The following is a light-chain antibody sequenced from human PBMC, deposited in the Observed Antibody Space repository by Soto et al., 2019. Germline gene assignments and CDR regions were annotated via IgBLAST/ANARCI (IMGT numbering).Light chain of an antibody. CDR2: GAS. V-gene: IGKV3-20*01. CDR1: QSCSGSY. Sequence: IVLTQSPVTRSLSPGEGATLSCRASQSCSGSYLAWYQQKPGQAPRLLIYGASSRATGIPDRFSGSGSGTDFTLSISRLAPEDFAVYYCQQYATFPFTFGPGTKVDIK. CDR3: QQYATFPFT. J-gene: IGKJ3*01.